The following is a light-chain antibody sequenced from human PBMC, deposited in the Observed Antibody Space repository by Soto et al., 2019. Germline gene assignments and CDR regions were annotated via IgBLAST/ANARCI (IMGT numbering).Light chain of an antibody. CDR2: GAS. CDR1: QSVNIN. J-gene: IGKJ4*01. V-gene: IGKV3D-15*01. CDR3: QQYKDWPPLT. Sequence: EIVMTQSPVTLSASPGERVTLSCRASQSVNINLAWYQQRPGQAPRVLIYGASNRASGIPDRFSGSGSGTDFTLTISSLEPDDFALYYCQQYKDWPPLTFGGGTWVEIK.